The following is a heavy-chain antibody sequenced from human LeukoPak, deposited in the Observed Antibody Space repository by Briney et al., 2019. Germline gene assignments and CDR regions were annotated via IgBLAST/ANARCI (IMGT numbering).Heavy chain of an antibody. D-gene: IGHD2-15*01. J-gene: IGHJ3*02. CDR3: ARGYSRAAFDI. CDR1: GFTFDDYA. CDR2: ISSTGGTI. V-gene: IGHV3-43D*03. Sequence: GGSLRLSCAASGFTFDDYAMHWVRQAPGKGLEWVSFISSTGGTIYYADSVKGRFTVSRDNGKNSLLLQMNSLRAEDTALYYCARGYSRAAFDIWGQGTVVAVSS.